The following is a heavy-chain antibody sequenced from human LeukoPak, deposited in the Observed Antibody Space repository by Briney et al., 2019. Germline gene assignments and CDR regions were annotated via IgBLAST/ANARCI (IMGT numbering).Heavy chain of an antibody. Sequence: SETLSLTCTVSGGSISSHYWRWIRQPPGKGLEWIGYISYIGSTNYNPSLKSRVTISVDTSKNQFSLKLSSVTAADAAVYFCARDPTTVTKGLDVWGQGTMVTVSS. J-gene: IGHJ3*01. CDR2: ISYIGST. CDR1: GGSISSHY. V-gene: IGHV4-59*11. CDR3: ARDPTTVTKGLDV. D-gene: IGHD4-17*01.